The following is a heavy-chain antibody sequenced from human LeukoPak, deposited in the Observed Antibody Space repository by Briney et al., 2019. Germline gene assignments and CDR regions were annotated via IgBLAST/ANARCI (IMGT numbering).Heavy chain of an antibody. Sequence: GRSLRLSCAASGFTFSSYGMHWVRQAPGKGLEWVAVISYDGSNKYYADSVKGRFTISRDNSKNTLYLQMNSLRAEDTAVYYCAKGREGGFFTTYFDYWGQGTLVTVSS. V-gene: IGHV3-30*18. J-gene: IGHJ4*02. CDR3: AKGREGGFFTTYFDY. D-gene: IGHD3-22*01. CDR1: GFTFSSYG. CDR2: ISYDGSNK.